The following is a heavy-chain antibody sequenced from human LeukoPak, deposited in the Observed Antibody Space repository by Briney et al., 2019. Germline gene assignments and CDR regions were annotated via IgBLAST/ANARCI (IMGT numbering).Heavy chain of an antibody. CDR3: ARVGYCSSTSCPPDI. CDR2: INHSGST. J-gene: IGHJ3*02. V-gene: IGHV4-34*01. D-gene: IGHD2-2*01. Sequence: SETLSLTCAVYGGSFSGYYWSWIRQPPGKGLEWIGEINHSGSTNYNPSLKSRVTISVDTSKNQFSLKLSSVTAADTAVYCCARVGYCSSTSCPPDIWGQGTMVTVSS. CDR1: GGSFSGYY.